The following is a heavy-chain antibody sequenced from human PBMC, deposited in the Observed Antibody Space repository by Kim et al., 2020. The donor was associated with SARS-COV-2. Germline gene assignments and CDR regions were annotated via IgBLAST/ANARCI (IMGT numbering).Heavy chain of an antibody. V-gene: IGHV4-31*02. D-gene: IGHD3-22*01. CDR3: ARAGSSGYFNDY. J-gene: IGHJ4*02. Sequence: YSNPSLKSRVTISVDTSKNQFSLKLSSVTAADTAVYYCARAGSSGYFNDYWGQGTLVTVSS.